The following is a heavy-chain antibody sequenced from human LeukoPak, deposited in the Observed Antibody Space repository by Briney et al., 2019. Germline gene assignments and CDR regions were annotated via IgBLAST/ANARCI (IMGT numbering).Heavy chain of an antibody. CDR1: GFTFSGYA. Sequence: SGGSLRLSCAASGFTFSGYAMSWVRQAPGKGLEWVSAISGSGGSTYYADSVKGRFTISRDNSKNTLYLQMNSLRAEDTAVYYCAKEVVVDYYFDYWGQGTLVTVSS. CDR3: AKEVVVDYYFDY. J-gene: IGHJ4*02. V-gene: IGHV3-23*01. CDR2: ISGSGGST. D-gene: IGHD2-15*01.